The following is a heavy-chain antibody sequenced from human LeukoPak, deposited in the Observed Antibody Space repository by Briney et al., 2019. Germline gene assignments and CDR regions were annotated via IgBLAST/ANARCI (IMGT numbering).Heavy chain of an antibody. J-gene: IGHJ4*02. D-gene: IGHD2-2*01. CDR3: ARGDQPLLTDY. CDR1: GYTFTDYY. Sequence: DAVKVSCKASGYTFTDYYMHWVRQAPGQGHEWMGWINPNSGETNYAQKFQGRVTMTRDTSIRTAYMELNRLRSDDTAVYYCARGDQPLLTDYWGQGTLVTVSS. CDR2: INPNSGET. V-gene: IGHV1-2*02.